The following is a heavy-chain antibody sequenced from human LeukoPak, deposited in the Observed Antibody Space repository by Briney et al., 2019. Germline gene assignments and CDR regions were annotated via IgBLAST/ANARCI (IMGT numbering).Heavy chain of an antibody. D-gene: IGHD3-22*01. CDR2: ITSTSTYI. CDR1: GFSLYTYS. V-gene: IGHV3-21*01. CDR3: ARVGSAAPVTSSGHTIDY. Sequence: GGSLRLSCAVSGFSLYTYSMNWVRQAPGKGLEWVSSITSTSTYIYFADSVKGRFTISRDNAKNSLYLQMNSLRVEDTAVYYCARVGSAAPVTSSGHTIDYWGQGTLVIVSS. J-gene: IGHJ4*02.